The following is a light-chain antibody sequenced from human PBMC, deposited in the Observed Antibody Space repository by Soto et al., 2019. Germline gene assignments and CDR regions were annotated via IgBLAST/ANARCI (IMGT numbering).Light chain of an antibody. Sequence: QSALTQPASVSGSPGQSITISCTGTSSDVGSYNLVSWYQQHPGKAPKLIIYEFSKRPSGVSNRFSGSNSGNTASLTISGLQAEDEADYYCCSYAGSSTLVFGGGTKVTVL. CDR1: SSDVGSYNL. CDR2: EFS. J-gene: IGLJ2*01. V-gene: IGLV2-23*02. CDR3: CSYAGSSTLV.